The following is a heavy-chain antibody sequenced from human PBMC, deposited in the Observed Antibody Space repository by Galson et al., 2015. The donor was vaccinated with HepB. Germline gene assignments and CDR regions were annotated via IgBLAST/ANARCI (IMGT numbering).Heavy chain of an antibody. J-gene: IGHJ4*02. V-gene: IGHV3-73*01. CDR2: IRSKADSYAT. D-gene: IGHD3-22*01. CDR3: TRHKYYDSSGYYGY. Sequence: SLRLSCAASGFTFSGSAMHWVRQASGKGLEWVGRIRSKADSYATAYAASVKGRFTISRDDSKNTAYLQMNSLKTEDTAVYYCTRHKYYDSSGYYGYWGQGTLVTVSS. CDR1: GFTFSGSA.